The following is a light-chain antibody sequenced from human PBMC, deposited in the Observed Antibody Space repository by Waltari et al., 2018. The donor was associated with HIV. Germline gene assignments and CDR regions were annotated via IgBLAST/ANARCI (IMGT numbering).Light chain of an antibody. CDR3: QQYGTSPPYT. CDR1: QSVTSIY. CDR2: GAS. J-gene: IGKJ2*01. Sequence: EIVLTQSPGTLSLSPGERATLSCRASQSVTSIYLAWFQQKPGQAPRLLIYGASNRATGSPDRFSGSGSGTAFTLTISRLEPEDFAVYYCQQYGTSPPYTFGQGTKLEI. V-gene: IGKV3-20*01.